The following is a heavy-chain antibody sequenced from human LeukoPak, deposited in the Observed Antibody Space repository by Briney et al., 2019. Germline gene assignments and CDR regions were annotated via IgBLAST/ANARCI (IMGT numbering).Heavy chain of an antibody. D-gene: IGHD2-15*01. Sequence: ASVKVSCKASGYTLTNYNISWVRQAPGQGLEWMGWINTHKGHTNFLQKFQGRVTVTTDISTNTAYMELRRLRSDDTAVYYCAREFGHCSGDNCFYFFYPWGQGSLVIVSS. CDR3: AREFGHCSGDNCFYFFYP. V-gene: IGHV1-18*01. J-gene: IGHJ5*02. CDR2: INTHKGHT. CDR1: GYTLTNYN.